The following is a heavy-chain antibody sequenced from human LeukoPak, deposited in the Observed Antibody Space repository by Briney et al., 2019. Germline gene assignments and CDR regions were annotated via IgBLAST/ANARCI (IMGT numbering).Heavy chain of an antibody. D-gene: IGHD3-10*01. Sequence: PGRSLRLSCAASGFTFSSYGMHWVRQAPGKGLEWVAVISYDGSNKYYADSVKGRFTISRDNSKNTLYLQMNSLRAEDTAVYYCAKDHVRGVRYYYYGMDVWGQGTTVTVSS. J-gene: IGHJ6*02. CDR2: ISYDGSNK. CDR3: AKDHVRGVRYYYYGMDV. V-gene: IGHV3-30*18. CDR1: GFTFSSYG.